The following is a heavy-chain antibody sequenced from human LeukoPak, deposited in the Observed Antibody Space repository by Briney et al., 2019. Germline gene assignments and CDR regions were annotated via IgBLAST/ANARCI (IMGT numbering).Heavy chain of an antibody. D-gene: IGHD1-26*01. V-gene: IGHV3-48*03. Sequence: GGSLRLSCAASGFTFDDYAMHWVRQAPGKGLERVSYISSSGDTIYYADSVKGRFTISRDNAKKSLYLQMNSLRAEDTAVYYCARDRSYYPFDYWGQGTLVTVSS. CDR1: GFTFDDYA. CDR2: ISSSGDTI. CDR3: ARDRSYYPFDY. J-gene: IGHJ4*02.